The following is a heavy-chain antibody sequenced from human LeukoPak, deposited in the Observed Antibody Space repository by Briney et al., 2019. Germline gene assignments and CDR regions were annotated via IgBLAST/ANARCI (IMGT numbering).Heavy chain of an antibody. D-gene: IGHD1-7*01. J-gene: IGHJ4*02. Sequence: SETLSLTCAVSGGSISSSNWWSWVRQPPGKGLEWIGEIYHSGSTNYNPSLKSRVTISVDKSKNQFSLKLSSVTAADTAVYYCARDLGGTTGKFDYWGQGTLVTVSS. CDR2: IYHSGST. V-gene: IGHV4-4*02. CDR3: ARDLGGTTGKFDY. CDR1: GGSISSSNW.